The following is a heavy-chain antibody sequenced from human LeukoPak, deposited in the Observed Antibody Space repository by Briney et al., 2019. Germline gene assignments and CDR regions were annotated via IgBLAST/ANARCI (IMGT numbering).Heavy chain of an antibody. V-gene: IGHV4-59*12. J-gene: IGHJ2*01. CDR3: PPQRQNFDL. D-gene: IGHD3-3*01. Sequence: SETLSLTCTVSGGSISSYYWSWIRQPPGKGLEWIGYIYYSGSTNYNPSLKSRVTISVDTSKNQFSLKLSSVTAADTDKGFWPPQRQNFDLWGRGTLVTVSS. CDR2: IYYSGST. CDR1: GGSISSYY.